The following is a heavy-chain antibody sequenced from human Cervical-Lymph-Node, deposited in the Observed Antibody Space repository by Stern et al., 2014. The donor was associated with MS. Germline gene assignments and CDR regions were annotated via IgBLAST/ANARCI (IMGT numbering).Heavy chain of an antibody. D-gene: IGHD2-15*01. CDR1: GYSFTTYW. Sequence: EVQLVESGAEVKKPGESLKISCKASGYSFTTYWIGWVRQMPGKGLEWMGIIYPGDSHTRYSPSFQGQVTISADKSISTAYLHWSSLKASDTAMYYCARLLGSYYYYYYGMDVWGQGTTVTVSS. J-gene: IGHJ6*02. CDR2: IYPGDSHT. V-gene: IGHV5-51*01. CDR3: ARLLGSYYYYYYGMDV.